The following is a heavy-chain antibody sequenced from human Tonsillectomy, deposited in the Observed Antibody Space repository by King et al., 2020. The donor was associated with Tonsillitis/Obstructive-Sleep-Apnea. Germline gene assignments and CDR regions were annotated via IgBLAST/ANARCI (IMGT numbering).Heavy chain of an antibody. CDR3: SRGEDSDFYYMDV. J-gene: IGHJ6*03. CDR2: IYSDGTT. Sequence: VKLVESGGGLIQPGGSLRLSCAVFGFGVSYNYMSWVRQAPGKGLEWVSIIYSDGTTYYADSVKGRFTISRDNSKNTVYLQMNSLRVEDTAVYFCSRGEDSDFYYMDVWGKGTTVTVSS. V-gene: IGHV3-53*01. CDR1: GFGVSYNY. D-gene: IGHD1-26*01.